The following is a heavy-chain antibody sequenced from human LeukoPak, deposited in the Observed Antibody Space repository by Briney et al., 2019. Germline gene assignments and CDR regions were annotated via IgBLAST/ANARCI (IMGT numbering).Heavy chain of an antibody. Sequence: ASVKVSCKVSGYTLTELSMHWVRQAPGKGLEGMGGFDPEDGETIYAQKFQGRVTIPADESTSTAYMELSSLRSEDTAVYYCARLRMVRGVIPNWFDPWGQGTLVTVSS. D-gene: IGHD3-10*01. J-gene: IGHJ5*02. CDR1: GYTLTELS. V-gene: IGHV1-24*01. CDR2: FDPEDGET. CDR3: ARLRMVRGVIPNWFDP.